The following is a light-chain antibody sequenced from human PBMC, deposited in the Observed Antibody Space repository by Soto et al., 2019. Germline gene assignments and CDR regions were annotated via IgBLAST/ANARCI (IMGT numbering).Light chain of an antibody. CDR2: EVS. CDR3: ASLTTTNFV. Sequence: QSALTQPASVSGSPGQSITISCTGTSSDVGAYNLVSWYQHHPDKAPKLMISEVSNRPSGVSDRFSGSKSGNTASLTISGLQAEDEADYYCASLTTTNFVLGTGTKLTVL. J-gene: IGLJ1*01. V-gene: IGLV2-14*01. CDR1: SSDVGAYNL.